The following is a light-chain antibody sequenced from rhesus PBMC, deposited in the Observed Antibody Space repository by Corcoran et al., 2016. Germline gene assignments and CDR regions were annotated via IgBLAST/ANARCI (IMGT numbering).Light chain of an antibody. CDR2: NAY. V-gene: IGKV1-74*01. CDR3: QHGYGPPLT. Sequence: DIQMTQSPSSLSASVGDSVTNTCRTSENANNYLNWYQQKPGKAPTLLLYNAYTLQSGVPSKLRGNGSWTDYTFTLRSLQPEDVATYYCQHGYGPPLTFGGGTKVELK. J-gene: IGKJ4*01. CDR1: ENANNY.